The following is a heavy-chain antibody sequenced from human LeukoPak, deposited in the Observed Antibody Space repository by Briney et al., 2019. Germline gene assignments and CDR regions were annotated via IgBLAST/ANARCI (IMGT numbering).Heavy chain of an antibody. V-gene: IGHV3-7*01. D-gene: IGHD3-22*01. CDR2: IKQDGSEK. Sequence: PGGSLRLSCAASGFTFNSYWTSWVRQAPGKGLEWVANIKQDGSEKYYVDSVKGRFTISRDNAKNSLYLQMNSLRAEDTAVYYCARDSYDSSGYYYTYDYWGQGTLVTVSS. CDR1: GFTFNSYW. J-gene: IGHJ4*02. CDR3: ARDSYDSSGYYYTYDY.